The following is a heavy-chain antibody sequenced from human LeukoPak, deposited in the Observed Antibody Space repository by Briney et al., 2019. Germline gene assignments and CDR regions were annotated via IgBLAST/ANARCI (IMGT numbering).Heavy chain of an antibody. CDR2: IRYDGSNK. CDR1: GFTFSSYG. V-gene: IGHV3-30*02. CDR3: AKNLFYSSSWYGVDY. J-gene: IGHJ4*02. D-gene: IGHD6-13*01. Sequence: TGGSLRLSCAASGFTFSSYGMHWVRQAPGKGLEWVAFIRYDGSNKYYADSVKGRFTISRDNSKNTLYLQMNSLRAEDTAVYYCAKNLFYSSSWYGVDYWGQGTLVTVSS.